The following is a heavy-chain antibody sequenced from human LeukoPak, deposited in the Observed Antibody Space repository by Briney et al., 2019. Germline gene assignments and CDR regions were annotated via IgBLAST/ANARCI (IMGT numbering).Heavy chain of an antibody. CDR1: GGSISSYY. D-gene: IGHD6-6*01. CDR3: ARGSPYSSSFCFDY. Sequence: SETLSLTCTVSGGSISSYYWSWIRQPPGKGQEWIGYIYYSGSTNYNPSLKSRVTISVDTSKNQFSLKLSSVTAAGTAVYYCARGSPYSSSFCFDYWGQGTLVTVSS. CDR2: IYYSGST. J-gene: IGHJ4*02. V-gene: IGHV4-59*01.